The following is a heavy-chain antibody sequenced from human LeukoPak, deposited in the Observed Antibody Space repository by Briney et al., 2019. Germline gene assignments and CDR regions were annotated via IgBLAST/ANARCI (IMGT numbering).Heavy chain of an antibody. D-gene: IGHD6-6*01. Sequence: PGGSLRLSCAPSGFSFSNYAMSWVRQAPGKGPEWVSSIGGSGADTYYPDSVKGRFTISRDNSKNTLFLQMNSLKDEDTAVYYCVKRPGSSSSGTFEYWGQGTLVTVSS. CDR3: VKRPGSSSSGTFEY. V-gene: IGHV3-23*01. CDR2: IGGSGADT. CDR1: GFSFSNYA. J-gene: IGHJ4*02.